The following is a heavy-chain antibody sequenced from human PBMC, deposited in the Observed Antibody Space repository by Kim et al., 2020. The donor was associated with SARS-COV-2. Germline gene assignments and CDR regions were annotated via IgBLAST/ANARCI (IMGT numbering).Heavy chain of an antibody. CDR2: ISDSGGNT. CDR1: GFSFYNYA. D-gene: IGHD2-21*01. CDR3: VKRDCGPVHCHVIDS. J-gene: IGHJ4*02. Sequence: GGSLRLSCAASGFSFYNYAMGWVRQAPGKGLEWVSSISDSGGNTDHADSAKGRFTISRDNSKNTLDLQMNSLRAEDTAIYYCVKRDCGPVHCHVIDSWGQGTLVTVSS. V-gene: IGHV3-23*01.